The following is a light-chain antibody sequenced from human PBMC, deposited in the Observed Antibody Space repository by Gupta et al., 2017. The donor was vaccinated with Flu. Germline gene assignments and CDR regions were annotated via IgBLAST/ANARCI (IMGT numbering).Light chain of an antibody. CDR1: RSNIGSNY. J-gene: IGLJ2*01. Sequence: QKVTTSCSGTRSNIGSNYVSWYQRLPVTALKLLIYENKKRPAWIPDRFSGSKSGTSATLGISGLKTGDEADYYCETWDSSLSAVFGGGTTLTVL. CDR2: ENK. CDR3: ETWDSSLSAV. V-gene: IGLV1-51*02.